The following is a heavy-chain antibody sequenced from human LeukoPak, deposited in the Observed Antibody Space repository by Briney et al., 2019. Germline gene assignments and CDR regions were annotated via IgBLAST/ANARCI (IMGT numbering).Heavy chain of an antibody. CDR2: ISSSGSTI. D-gene: IGHD6-13*01. CDR3: ARAFQELPQLYYYYYMDV. J-gene: IGHJ6*03. Sequence: PGGXXRLSCAASGFTFSSYEMNWVRQAPGKGLGWVSYISSSGSTIYYADSVKGRFTISRDNAKNSLYLQMNSLRAEDTAVYYCARAFQELPQLYYYYYMDVWGKGTTVTVSS. CDR1: GFTFSSYE. V-gene: IGHV3-48*03.